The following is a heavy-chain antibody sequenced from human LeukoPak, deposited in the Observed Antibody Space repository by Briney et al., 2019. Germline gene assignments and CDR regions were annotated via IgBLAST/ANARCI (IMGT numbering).Heavy chain of an antibody. Sequence: PSGTLSLTCAVSGGSISSSNWWSWVRQPPGKGLEWIGEIYHSGITNYNPSLKSRVTMSVDTSKKQFSLKLTSVTAADTAVYYCARDGSGSGWYWFDPWGQGTLVTVSS. D-gene: IGHD6-19*01. CDR2: IYHSGIT. CDR3: ARDGSGSGWYWFDP. CDR1: GGSISSSNW. V-gene: IGHV4-4*02. J-gene: IGHJ5*02.